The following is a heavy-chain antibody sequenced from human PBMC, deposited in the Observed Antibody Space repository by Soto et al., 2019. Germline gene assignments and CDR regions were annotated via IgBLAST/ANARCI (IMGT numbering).Heavy chain of an antibody. V-gene: IGHV1-69*13. J-gene: IGHJ5*02. D-gene: IGHD3-9*01. CDR2: IIPIFGTT. CDR3: ARDQKGIRYFDWAEAPNWFDP. CDR1: GGTFSTYA. Sequence: ASVKVSCKASGGTFSTYAISWVRQAPGQGLEWMGGIIPIFGTTNYAQNFRGGVTITADESSSTAYMELSSLRSEDTAVYFCARDQKGIRYFDWAEAPNWFDPWGQGTLVTVSS.